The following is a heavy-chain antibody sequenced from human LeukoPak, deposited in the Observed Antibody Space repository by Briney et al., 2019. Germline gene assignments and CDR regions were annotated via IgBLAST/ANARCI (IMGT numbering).Heavy chain of an antibody. CDR3: AKGGQDFDFWRFDL. J-gene: IGHJ5*02. D-gene: IGHD3-3*01. Sequence: RPGGSLRLSCAASGFTFTDSAVSWVRHSPGEGLKWVSSISDTGGRTYYADSVKGRFTITRDNSRNTVSLQMNSLTAGDTARYYCAKGGQDFDFWRFDLWGQGILVIVSS. CDR1: GFTFTDSA. V-gene: IGHV3-23*01. CDR2: ISDTGGRT.